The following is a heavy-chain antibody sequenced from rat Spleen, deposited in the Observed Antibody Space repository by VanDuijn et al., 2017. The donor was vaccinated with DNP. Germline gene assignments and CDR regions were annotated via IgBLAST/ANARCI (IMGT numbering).Heavy chain of an antibody. D-gene: IGHD1-3*01. Sequence: EVQLVESGGDLVQPGRSLKLSCVASGFTFNNYWMTWIRQVPGKGLEWVASITRSGGSTYYPDSVKGRFTISRDNAKSTLNLQMDSRRSEDTATYFCARHGRITTVATYWFFDFWGPGTMVTVSS. V-gene: IGHV5-31*01. CDR1: GFTFNNYW. CDR3: ARHGRITTVATYWFFDF. J-gene: IGHJ1*01. CDR2: ITRSGGST.